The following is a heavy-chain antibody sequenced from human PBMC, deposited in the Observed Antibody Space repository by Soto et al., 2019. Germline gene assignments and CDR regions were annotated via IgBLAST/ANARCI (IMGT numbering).Heavy chain of an antibody. D-gene: IGHD7-27*01. Sequence: GGSLRLSCAASGFTFSSYGMHWVRQAPGKGLEWVAVIWYDGSNKYYADSVKGRFTISRDNSKNTLYLQMNSLRAEDTAVYYCARHKWGEPTNATSYWYFDLWGRGTLVTVSS. J-gene: IGHJ2*01. V-gene: IGHV3-33*01. CDR2: IWYDGSNK. CDR3: ARHKWGEPTNATSYWYFDL. CDR1: GFTFSSYG.